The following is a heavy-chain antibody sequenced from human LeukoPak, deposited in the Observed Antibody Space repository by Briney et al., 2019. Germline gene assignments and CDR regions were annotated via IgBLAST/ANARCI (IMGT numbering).Heavy chain of an antibody. CDR1: GGSISSYY. CDR2: IHYSGST. D-gene: IGHD6-13*01. Sequence: SETLSLTCTISGGSISSYYWNWIRQPPGKGLEWIGYIHYSGSTNYNPSLKSRVTISVDTSKNQFSLKLSSVTAADTAVYYCARHSVLSSSWYRPPYYYYMDVWGKGTTVTISS. V-gene: IGHV4-59*08. J-gene: IGHJ6*03. CDR3: ARHSVLSSSWYRPPYYYYMDV.